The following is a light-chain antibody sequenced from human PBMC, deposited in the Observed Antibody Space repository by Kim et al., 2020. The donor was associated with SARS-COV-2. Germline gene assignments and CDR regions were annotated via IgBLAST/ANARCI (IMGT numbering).Light chain of an antibody. CDR1: SSDIGGYNY. CDR2: EVS. Sequence: LTQPASVSGSPGQSITISCTGTSSDIGGYNYVSWYQQHPGKAPKLMICEVSNRPSGVSNRFSGSKSGNTASLTISGLQAEDEADYYCSSYTSSSTPVFGGGTQLTVL. CDR3: SSYTSSSTPV. J-gene: IGLJ3*02. V-gene: IGLV2-14*01.